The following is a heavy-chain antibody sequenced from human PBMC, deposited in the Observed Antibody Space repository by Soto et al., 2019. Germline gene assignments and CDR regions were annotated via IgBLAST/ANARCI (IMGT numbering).Heavy chain of an antibody. CDR3: ARSNVFITMIVVNWFDP. J-gene: IGHJ5*02. Sequence: SETLSLTCTVSGGSTSSSSYYWGWIRQPPGKGLEWIGSIYYSGSTYYNPSLKSRVTISVDTSKNQFSLKLSSVTAADTAVYYCARSNVFITMIVVNWFDPWGQGTLVTVSS. CDR1: GGSTSSSSYY. V-gene: IGHV4-39*01. D-gene: IGHD3-22*01. CDR2: IYYSGST.